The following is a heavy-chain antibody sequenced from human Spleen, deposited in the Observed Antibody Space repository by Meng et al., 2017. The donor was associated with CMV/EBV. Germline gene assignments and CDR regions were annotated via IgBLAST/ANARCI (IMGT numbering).Heavy chain of an antibody. D-gene: IGHD3-22*01. CDR2: INPDATVR. CDR1: EFTFSSHW. CDR3: ARDLRGPNYYDSTGYFDY. Sequence: GESLKISCVVSEFTFSSHWMTWVRQAPGKGLEWLANINPDATVRKYLDSVKGRFTISRDNSRNTMYLQMHSLGVEDTAVYYCARDLRGPNYYDSTGYFDYWGQGIRVTVSS. J-gene: IGHJ4*02. V-gene: IGHV3-7*01.